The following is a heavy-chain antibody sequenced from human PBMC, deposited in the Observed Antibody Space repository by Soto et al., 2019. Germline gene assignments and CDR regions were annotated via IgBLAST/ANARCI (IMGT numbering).Heavy chain of an antibody. V-gene: IGHV1-69*01. D-gene: IGHD6-19*01. CDR3: ARPKGSYSSGYYYFDY. J-gene: IGHJ4*02. CDR2: IIPLFGTA. Sequence: QVQLVQSGAEVKQPGSSVKVSCKTSGGTFSTYAIYWVRQAPGQGLEWMGAIIPLFGTADYAQKFQGRVTITADESTSTDYMALSSLRSEDTAVYYCARPKGSYSSGYYYFDYWGQGTLVTVSS. CDR1: GGTFSTYA.